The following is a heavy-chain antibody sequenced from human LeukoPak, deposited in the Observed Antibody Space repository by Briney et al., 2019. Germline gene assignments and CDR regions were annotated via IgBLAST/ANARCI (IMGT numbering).Heavy chain of an antibody. Sequence: APVKVSCKASGYTFTSYGINWVRQAPGQGLEWMGWISTYNGDTNYAQKLQGRVTMTTDTSTSTAYMELRSLRSDDTAVYYCARENDYGGKADAFDIWGQGTMVTVSS. CDR3: ARENDYGGKADAFDI. D-gene: IGHD4-23*01. J-gene: IGHJ3*02. CDR1: GYTFTSYG. CDR2: ISTYNGDT. V-gene: IGHV1-18*01.